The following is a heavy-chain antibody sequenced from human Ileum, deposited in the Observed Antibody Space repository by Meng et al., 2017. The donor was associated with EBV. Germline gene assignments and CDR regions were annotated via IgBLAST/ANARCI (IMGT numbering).Heavy chain of an antibody. Sequence: QLVHSGSGLKKHGAPVTVSCKASGYTCINYAMNGVRQAPGQGLEWMGWINTNTGNPTYAQGFTRRFVFSLDTSFRTAYLQHSSLKAEDTAVYYCARVAPSGYRYFDYWGQGTLVTVSS. CDR3: ARVAPSGYRYFDY. J-gene: IGHJ4*02. V-gene: IGHV7-4-1*02. CDR1: GYTCINYA. D-gene: IGHD3-3*01. CDR2: INTNTGNP.